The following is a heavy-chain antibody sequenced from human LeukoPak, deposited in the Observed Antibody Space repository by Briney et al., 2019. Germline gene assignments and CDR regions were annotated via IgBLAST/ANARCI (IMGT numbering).Heavy chain of an antibody. V-gene: IGHV4-39*01. J-gene: IGHJ5*02. CDR3: ARLGWWDP. D-gene: IGHD2-15*01. CDR2: IYYSGST. Sequence: SETLSLTCTVSGDSVSNDKYYWCGIRQPPGKGLEGIGSIYYSGSTYYNASLNSRVTISVDTSKNKFSLKLSSVTAADPGVYYGARLGWWDPWGQGTLVTVSS. CDR1: GDSVSNDKYY.